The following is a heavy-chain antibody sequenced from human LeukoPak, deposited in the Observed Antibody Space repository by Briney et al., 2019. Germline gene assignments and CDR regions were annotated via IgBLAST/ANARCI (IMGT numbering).Heavy chain of an antibody. J-gene: IGHJ4*02. CDR2: INQDGSEK. CDR3: ARGRFHYDSTGYSSFYY. Sequence: GSLRLSCAASGFTFTTYCMSWVRQAPGKGLEWVANINQDGSEKYYVDSVKGRFTISRDNAQHSLYLQMSSLRAEDTAVYYCARGRFHYDSTGYSSFYYWGQGTLVTVSS. V-gene: IGHV3-7*01. CDR1: GFTFTTYC. D-gene: IGHD3-22*01.